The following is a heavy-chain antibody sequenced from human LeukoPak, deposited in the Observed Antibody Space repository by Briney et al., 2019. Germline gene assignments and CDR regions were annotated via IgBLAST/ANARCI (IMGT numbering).Heavy chain of an antibody. CDR3: ASTRLGDYYGSGSYYNDDINFDN. Sequence: SETLSLTCAVYGGSFSGYYWSWIRQPPGKGLEWIGEINHSGSTNYNPSLKSRVTISVDTSKNQFSLKLSSVTAADTAVYYCASTRLGDYYGSGSYYNDDINFDNWGQGTLVTVSS. CDR2: INHSGST. CDR1: GGSFSGYY. D-gene: IGHD3-10*01. V-gene: IGHV4-34*01. J-gene: IGHJ4*02.